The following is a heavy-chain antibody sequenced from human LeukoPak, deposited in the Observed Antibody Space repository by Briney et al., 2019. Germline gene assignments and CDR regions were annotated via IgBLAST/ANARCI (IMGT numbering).Heavy chain of an antibody. CDR1: GYTFTSYD. D-gene: IGHD3-22*01. J-gene: IGHJ4*02. Sequence: GALVKVSCRASGYTFTSYDINWVRQATGQGLEWMGWMNPNSGNTGYAQKFQGRVTMTRNTSISTAYMELSSLRSEDTAVYYCASSTYYYDSSGYYWGILGYWGQGTLVTVSS. V-gene: IGHV1-8*01. CDR3: ASSTYYYDSSGYYWGILGY. CDR2: MNPNSGNT.